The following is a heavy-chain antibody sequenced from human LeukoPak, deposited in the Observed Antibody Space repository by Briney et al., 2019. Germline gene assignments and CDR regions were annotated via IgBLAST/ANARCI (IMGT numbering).Heavy chain of an antibody. CDR3: ARAPRDSYGPPGY. CDR1: GFTFSSYA. D-gene: IGHD5-18*01. CDR2: ISYNGNNK. J-gene: IGHJ4*02. Sequence: PGGSLRLSCAASGFTFSSYAMHWVRQAPGKGLEWVAIISYNGNNKYYANSVKGRFTISRDNSKNTLYLQMNSLRAEDTAVYYCARAPRDSYGPPGYWGQGTLVTVSS. V-gene: IGHV3-30-3*02.